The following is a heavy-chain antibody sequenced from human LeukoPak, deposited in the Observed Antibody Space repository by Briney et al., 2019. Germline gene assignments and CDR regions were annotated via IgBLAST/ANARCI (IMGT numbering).Heavy chain of an antibody. Sequence: GGSLRLSCAASGFTFSSYSINWVRQAPGKGLEWVSYISSTSRYIYYADSVKGRFTISRDNANNSLYLQMNSLRAEDTAVYYCARSGPYVHGKVRILNPSPYFDYWGQGTLVTVSS. J-gene: IGHJ4*02. V-gene: IGHV3-21*05. CDR2: ISSTSRYI. CDR3: ARSGPYVHGKVRILNPSPYFDY. CDR1: GFTFSSYS. D-gene: IGHD1-26*01.